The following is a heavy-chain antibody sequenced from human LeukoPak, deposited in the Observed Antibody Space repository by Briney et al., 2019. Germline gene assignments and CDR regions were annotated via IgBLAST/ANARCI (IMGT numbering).Heavy chain of an antibody. Sequence: GGSLRLSCAASGFTFSSYAMHWVRQAPGKGLEWVAVISYDGSNKYYADSVKSRFTISRDNSKNTLYLQMNSLRAEDTAVYYCARATWIQLWSIDYWGQGTLVTVSS. CDR2: ISYDGSNK. V-gene: IGHV3-30*04. CDR3: ARATWIQLWSIDY. D-gene: IGHD5-18*01. CDR1: GFTFSSYA. J-gene: IGHJ4*02.